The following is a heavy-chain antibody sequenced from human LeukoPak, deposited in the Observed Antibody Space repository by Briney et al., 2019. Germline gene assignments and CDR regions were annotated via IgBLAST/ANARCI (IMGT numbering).Heavy chain of an antibody. CDR3: ARDKGPYSNHLDY. D-gene: IGHD4-11*01. Sequence: GGSLRLSCAASRFTFSSYSMNWVRQAPGKGLEWVSSISSSSSYIYYADSVKGRFTISRDNAKNSLYLQMNSLRAEDTAVYYCARDKGPYSNHLDYWGQGTLVTVSS. V-gene: IGHV3-21*01. CDR1: RFTFSSYS. J-gene: IGHJ4*02. CDR2: ISSSSSYI.